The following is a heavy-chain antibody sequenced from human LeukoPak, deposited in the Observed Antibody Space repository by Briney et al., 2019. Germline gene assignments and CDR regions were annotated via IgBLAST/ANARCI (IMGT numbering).Heavy chain of an antibody. CDR1: GFPLNAYW. J-gene: IGHJ4*02. CDR3: ARSLPYGTTWYGRSDF. V-gene: IGHV3-7*03. Sequence: GGSLRLSCAASGFPLNAYWMTWVRQAPGKGLEWVANIRQDGDTKYYVDSVKGRFTISRDNAMNSLYLQMNSLRAEDTAIYYCARSLPYGTTWYGRSDFWGQGTLVTVSS. D-gene: IGHD6-13*01. CDR2: IRQDGDTK.